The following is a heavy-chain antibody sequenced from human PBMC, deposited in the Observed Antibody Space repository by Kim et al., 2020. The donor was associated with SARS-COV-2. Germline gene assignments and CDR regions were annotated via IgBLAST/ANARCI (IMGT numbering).Heavy chain of an antibody. CDR3: AKAPEDWIKIWKPGFDY. CDR2: ISGSGGST. J-gene: IGHJ4*02. D-gene: IGHD5-18*01. V-gene: IGHV3-23*01. CDR1: GFTFSSYA. Sequence: GGSLRLSCAASGFTFSSYAMSWVRQAPGKGLEWVSAISGSGGSTYYADSVKGRFTISRDNSKNTLYLQMNILRAEDTAVHYCAKAPEDWIKIWKPGFDYWGQGALVTVSS.